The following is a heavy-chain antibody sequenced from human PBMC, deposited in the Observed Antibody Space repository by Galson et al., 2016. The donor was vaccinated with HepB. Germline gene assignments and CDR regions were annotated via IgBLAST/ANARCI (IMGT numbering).Heavy chain of an antibody. Sequence: SLRLSCAASGLTFSSYAMHWVRQAPGKGLEWVAIIWSDGNQYLYADSVKGRFTISRDTSKNTLYLQMNSLRVEDTAVYYCAKLDCGRDCPRDDWGQGTQVTVSS. CDR2: IWSDGNQY. CDR1: GLTFSSYA. V-gene: IGHV3-30*02. J-gene: IGHJ4*02. CDR3: AKLDCGRDCPRDD. D-gene: IGHD2-21*02.